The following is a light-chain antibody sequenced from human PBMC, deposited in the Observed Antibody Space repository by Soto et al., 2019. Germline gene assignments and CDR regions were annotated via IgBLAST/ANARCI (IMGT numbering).Light chain of an antibody. CDR2: DVS. Sequence: QSVLTQPASVSGSPGQSIAISCTGSSSDVGGYNFVSWYQQHSGKAPKLMISDVSNRPSGVSVRFSGSKSGNTASLTISGLQAEDEADYFCSSYTSSSTDVFGTGTKVTVL. CDR3: SSYTSSSTDV. J-gene: IGLJ1*01. CDR1: SSDVGGYNF. V-gene: IGLV2-14*03.